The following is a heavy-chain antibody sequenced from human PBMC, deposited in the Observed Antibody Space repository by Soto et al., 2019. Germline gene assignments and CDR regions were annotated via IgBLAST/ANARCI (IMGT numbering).Heavy chain of an antibody. CDR2: IRSKTDGGTT. V-gene: IGHV3-15*01. D-gene: IGHD1-1*01. J-gene: IGHJ3*02. Sequence: PGGSLRLSCAASGISFSNAWMNWVRQAPGKGLEYIGRIRSKTDGGTTEYAAPVEGGFTVSRDDSKNTLYLQMSGLKTEDTAVYYCTTTRPGTNVFDNWGQGTLVTVSS. CDR1: GISFSNAW. CDR3: TTTRPGTNVFDN.